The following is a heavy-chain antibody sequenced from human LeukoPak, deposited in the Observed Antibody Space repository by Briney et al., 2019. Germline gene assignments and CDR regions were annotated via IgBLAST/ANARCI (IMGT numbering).Heavy chain of an antibody. Sequence: GGSLRLSCAASGFTFSSYAMSWVRQAPGKGVEWVSAISGSGGSTYYADSVKGRFTISRDNSKNTLYLQMNSLRAEDTAVYYCAKDGLLGCSSTSCYLGVDYWGQGTLVTVSS. V-gene: IGHV3-23*01. J-gene: IGHJ4*02. D-gene: IGHD2-2*01. CDR2: ISGSGGST. CDR1: GFTFSSYA. CDR3: AKDGLLGCSSTSCYLGVDY.